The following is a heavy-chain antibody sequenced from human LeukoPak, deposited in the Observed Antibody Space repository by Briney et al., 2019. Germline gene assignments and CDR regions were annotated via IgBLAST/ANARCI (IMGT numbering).Heavy chain of an antibody. CDR1: GFTCSSYW. D-gene: IGHD2-15*01. V-gene: IGHV3-30*03. J-gene: IGHJ6*02. CDR2: ISYDGSNK. Sequence: GGSLSFSCAASGFTCSSYWMSWVRQAPGKGREGVAVISYDGSNKYYADSVKGRFTISRDNSKNTLYLQMNSLRAEDTAVYYCARDRRRYCSGGSCTTYYYGMDVWGQGTTVTVSS. CDR3: ARDRRRYCSGGSCTTYYYGMDV.